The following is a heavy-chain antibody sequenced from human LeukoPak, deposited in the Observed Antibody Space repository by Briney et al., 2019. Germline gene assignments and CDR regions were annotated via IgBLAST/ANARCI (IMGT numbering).Heavy chain of an antibody. V-gene: IGHV1-2*02. CDR1: GYTFTGYY. D-gene: IGHD6-13*01. CDR2: INPNSGGT. CDR3: AREENSSSWFDNWFDP. Sequence: ASVKVSCKASGYTFTGYYMYWARQAPGQGLEWMGWINPNSGGTNYAQKFQGRVTMTRDTSISTAYMELSRLRSDDTAVYYCAREENSSSWFDNWFDPWGQGTLVTVSS. J-gene: IGHJ5*02.